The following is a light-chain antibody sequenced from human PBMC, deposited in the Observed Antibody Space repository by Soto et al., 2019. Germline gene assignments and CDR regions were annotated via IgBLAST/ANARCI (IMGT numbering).Light chain of an antibody. J-gene: IGLJ2*01. CDR2: EGS. CDR3: CSYAGSSPVV. CDR1: SSDVGSYNL. V-gene: IGLV2-23*01. Sequence: QSALTQPASVSGSPGQSITISCTGNSSDVGSYNLVSWYQQHPGKDPKLMIYEGSKRPSGVSNRFSGSKSGNTASLTISGLQAEDEADYYCCSYAGSSPVVFGGGTKLTVL.